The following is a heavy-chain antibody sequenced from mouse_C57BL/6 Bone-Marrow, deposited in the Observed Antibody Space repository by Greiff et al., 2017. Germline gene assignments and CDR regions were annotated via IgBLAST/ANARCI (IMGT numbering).Heavy chain of an antibody. Sequence: VMLVESGPGLVQPSQSLSITCTVSGFSLTSYGVHWVRQSPGKGLEWLGVIWSGGSTDYNAAFISRLSISKDNSKSQVFFKMNSLQADDTAIYYCARRDGYYNYFDYWGQGTTLTVSS. CDR3: ARRDGYYNYFDY. V-gene: IGHV2-2*01. CDR2: IWSGGST. J-gene: IGHJ2*01. CDR1: GFSLTSYG. D-gene: IGHD2-3*01.